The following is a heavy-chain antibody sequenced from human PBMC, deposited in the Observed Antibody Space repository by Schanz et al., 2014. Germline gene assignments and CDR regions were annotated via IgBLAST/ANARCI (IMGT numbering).Heavy chain of an antibody. CDR2: LTGSGGGT. D-gene: IGHD2-21*02. Sequence: VQLLQSGGALVQPGGSLRLSCSASGFTFSTYAMSWARQAPGKGPEWVSSLTGSGGGTYYADSVKGRFIISRDNSKNTLYLQVNSLRAEDTAVYYCARPSDSSWYMDVWGKGTTVTVSS. V-gene: IGHV3-23*01. CDR1: GFTFSTYA. CDR3: ARPSDSSWYMDV. J-gene: IGHJ6*03.